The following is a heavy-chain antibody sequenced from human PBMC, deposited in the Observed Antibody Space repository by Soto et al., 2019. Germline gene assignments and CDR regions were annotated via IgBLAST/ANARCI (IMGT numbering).Heavy chain of an antibody. CDR2: ISGSGGST. CDR1: GFTFSSYA. CDR3: AKARSSPGRHTYYFDY. D-gene: IGHD3-10*01. J-gene: IGHJ4*02. Sequence: EVQLLESGGGLVQPGGSLRLSCAASGFTFSSYAMSWVRQAPGKGLEWVSAISGSGGSTDYPDSVKGRFTSSRDNSKHTLDLQMTSLRAEDTAVYYGAKARSSPGRHTYYFDYWGQGTLVTVSS. V-gene: IGHV3-23*01.